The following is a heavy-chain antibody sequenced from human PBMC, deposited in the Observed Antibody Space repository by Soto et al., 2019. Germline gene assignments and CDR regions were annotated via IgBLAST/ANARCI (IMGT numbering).Heavy chain of an antibody. D-gene: IGHD6-25*01. CDR2: IWYDGSHK. CDR3: ARDGRLHDCYFDN. CDR1: GFTFSSYG. Sequence: QVQLVESGGGVVQPGRSLRLSCAASGFTFSSYGMHWVRQAPGKGLEWVAVIWYDGSHKYYADSVKGRFTISRDNSKNTLYPQMNSLRAEDTAVYYCARDGRLHDCYFDNWGQGTLVTVSS. V-gene: IGHV3-33*01. J-gene: IGHJ4*02.